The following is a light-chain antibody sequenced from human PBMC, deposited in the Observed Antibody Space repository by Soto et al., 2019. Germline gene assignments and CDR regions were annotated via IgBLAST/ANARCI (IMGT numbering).Light chain of an antibody. CDR2: RND. CDR3: AGWDDSLNSWF. J-gene: IGLJ2*01. Sequence: QSVLTQAPSASGTPGQRVSISCSGSYSNIGTNYVYWYQHLPGTAPKLLIYRNDQRPSGVHDRFSASKSAASASMAIGGLRSENVADYYCAGWDDSLNSWFFGGGAQLTVL. CDR1: YSNIGTNY. V-gene: IGLV1-47*01.